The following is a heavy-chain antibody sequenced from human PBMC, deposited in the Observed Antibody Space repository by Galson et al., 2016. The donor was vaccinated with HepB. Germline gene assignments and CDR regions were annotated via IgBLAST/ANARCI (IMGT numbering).Heavy chain of an antibody. CDR3: ARGSSWSGHWFDP. V-gene: IGHV4-31*03. D-gene: IGHD6-13*01. Sequence: TLSLTCTVSGVPISSGGYYWTWIRQHPGKGLEWIGYIYYNGATYYNPSLKSRVTISLDTSKKQFSLKLSSVTAADTAVYYCARGSSWSGHWFDPWGQGTLVTVSS. CDR2: IYYNGAT. J-gene: IGHJ5*02. CDR1: GVPISSGGYY.